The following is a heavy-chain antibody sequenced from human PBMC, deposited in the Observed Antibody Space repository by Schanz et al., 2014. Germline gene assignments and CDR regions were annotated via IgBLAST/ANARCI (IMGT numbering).Heavy chain of an antibody. J-gene: IGHJ4*02. D-gene: IGHD6-13*01. Sequence: QVQLVQSGAEAKKPGASVKVSCTASGYTFTSYYMHWARQAPGQGLEWMGIINPSGGSTSYAQKCQGRVTMARDTSTSTVDMELSSLRSEDTDVYYCARDGEAATGCDYWGQGTLVTVSS. V-gene: IGHV1-46*01. CDR2: INPSGGST. CDR3: ARDGEAATGCDY. CDR1: GYTFTSYY.